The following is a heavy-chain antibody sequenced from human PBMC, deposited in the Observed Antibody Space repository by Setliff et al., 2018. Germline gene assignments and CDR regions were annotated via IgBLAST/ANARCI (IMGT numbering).Heavy chain of an antibody. V-gene: IGHV3-33*08. J-gene: IGHJ6*03. CDR1: GFTFSNYR. CDR2: IWHDGGNK. D-gene: IGHD1-1*01. Sequence: LRLSCAASGFTFSNYRMHWVRQAPGKGLEWVAVIWHDGGNKYHADSVKGRFTISRDNSKNTLYLQMNSLRPEDTAVYYCARGPWKHSAYYYYYYMDVWGKGTTVTVSS. CDR3: ARGPWKHSAYYYYYYMDV.